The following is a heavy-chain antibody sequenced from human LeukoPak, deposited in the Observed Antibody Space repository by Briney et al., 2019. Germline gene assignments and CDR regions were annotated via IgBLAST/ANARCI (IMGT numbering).Heavy chain of an antibody. CDR3: ARDRGIAAAGTGVGY. Sequence: GGSLRLSCAASGFTFSSYSMNWVRQAPGKGLEWVSSISSSSSYIYYADSVKGRFTISRDNAKNLLYLQMNSLRAEDTAVYYCARDRGIAAAGTGVGYWGQGTLVTVSS. CDR1: GFTFSSYS. CDR2: ISSSSSYI. V-gene: IGHV3-21*01. J-gene: IGHJ4*02. D-gene: IGHD6-13*01.